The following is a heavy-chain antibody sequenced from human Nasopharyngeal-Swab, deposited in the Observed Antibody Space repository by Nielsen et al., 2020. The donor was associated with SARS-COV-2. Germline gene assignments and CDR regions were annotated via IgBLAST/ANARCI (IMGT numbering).Heavy chain of an antibody. CDR3: ARDRVAAAGTGSDYYYYYYTDV. J-gene: IGHJ6*03. CDR2: INPSGGST. D-gene: IGHD6-13*01. V-gene: IGHV1-46*01. Sequence: WVRQAPGQGLEWMGIINPSGGSTSYAQKFQGRVTMTRDTSTSTVYMELSSLRSEDTAVYYCARDRVAAAGTGSDYYYYYYTDVWGKGTTVTVSS.